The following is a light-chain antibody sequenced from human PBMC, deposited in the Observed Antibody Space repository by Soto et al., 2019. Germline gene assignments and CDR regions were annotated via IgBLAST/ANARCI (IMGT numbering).Light chain of an antibody. J-gene: IGKJ1*01. V-gene: IGKV3-20*01. CDR3: QQYGSSPPWT. Sequence: EIVLTQSRATLSLSPGERAALSCRGSQSVGSYLAWYQQKPGQAPRLLIYDAFNRATGIPDRFSDSGSGTDFTLTISRLEPEDFAVYYCQQYGSSPPWTFGQGTKVDIK. CDR1: QSVGSY. CDR2: DAF.